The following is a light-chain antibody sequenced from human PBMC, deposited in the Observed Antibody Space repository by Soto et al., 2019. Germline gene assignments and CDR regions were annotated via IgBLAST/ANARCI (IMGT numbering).Light chain of an antibody. CDR2: EVS. Sequence: QSVLTQPASVSGSPGQSITISCTGTSSDIGNYNLVSWYQQHPGKAPKLMIYEVSKRPSGVSDRFSGPKSGNTASLTISGLQPEDEADYYCYSYAGSTVLYVFGTGTKVTVL. V-gene: IGLV2-23*02. J-gene: IGLJ1*01. CDR3: YSYAGSTVLYV. CDR1: SSDIGNYNL.